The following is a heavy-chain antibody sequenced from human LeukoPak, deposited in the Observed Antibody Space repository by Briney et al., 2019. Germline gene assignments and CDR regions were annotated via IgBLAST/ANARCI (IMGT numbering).Heavy chain of an antibody. CDR2: IIPILGIA. V-gene: IGHV1-69*04. D-gene: IGHD3-3*01. Sequence: EASVKVSCKASGGTFSSYAISWVRQAHGQGLEWMGRIIPILGIANYAQKFQGRVTITADKSTSTAYMELSSLRSEDTAVYYCARAGTPVLEWLTHWGQGTLVTVSS. CDR1: GGTFSSYA. J-gene: IGHJ4*02. CDR3: ARAGTPVLEWLTH.